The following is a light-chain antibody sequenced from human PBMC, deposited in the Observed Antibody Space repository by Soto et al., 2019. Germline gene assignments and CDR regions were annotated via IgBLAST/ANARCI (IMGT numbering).Light chain of an antibody. CDR3: QQCYSTPYT. CDR1: QSISGY. J-gene: IGKJ2*01. V-gene: IGKV1-39*01. CDR2: AAS. Sequence: DIQMTQSPSSLSASVGDRVTITCRASQSISGYLTWYQQKPGKAPKLLIYAASSLQSGVPSRFGGSASGTDFTLTISSLQPEDFATYYCQQCYSTPYTFGQGTNLEI.